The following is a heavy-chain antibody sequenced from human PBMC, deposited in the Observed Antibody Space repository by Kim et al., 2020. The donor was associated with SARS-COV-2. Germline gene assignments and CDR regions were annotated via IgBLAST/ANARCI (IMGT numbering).Heavy chain of an antibody. Sequence: SETLSLTCTVSGGSISSSSYYWGWIRQPPGKGLEWIGSIYYSGSTYYNPSLKSRVTISVDTSKNQFSLKLSSVTAADTAVYYCASWVVVAANFDYWGQGTLVTVSS. CDR2: IYYSGST. V-gene: IGHV4-39*07. D-gene: IGHD2-15*01. CDR1: GGSISSSSYY. CDR3: ASWVVVAANFDY. J-gene: IGHJ4*02.